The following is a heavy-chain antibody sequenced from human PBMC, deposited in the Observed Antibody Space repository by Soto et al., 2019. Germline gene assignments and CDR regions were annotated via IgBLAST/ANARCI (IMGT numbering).Heavy chain of an antibody. CDR1: GVTFSSYW. CDR2: INSDGSST. Sequence: GGSMKLSCPASGVTFSSYWMHWVRQAPGKGLVWVSRINSDGSSTSYADSVKGRFTISRDNATNTLYLQMNSLRAEDTAVYYCAKEIPIRAYDSSGYFEYWRQGTLVNVSS. J-gene: IGHJ4*02. D-gene: IGHD3-22*01. CDR3: AKEIPIRAYDSSGYFEY. V-gene: IGHV3-74*01.